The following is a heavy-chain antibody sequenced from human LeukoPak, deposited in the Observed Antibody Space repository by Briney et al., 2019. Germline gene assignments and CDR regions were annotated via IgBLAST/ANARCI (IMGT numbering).Heavy chain of an antibody. V-gene: IGHV1-69*05. D-gene: IGHD3-22*01. CDR1: GGTFSSHG. CDR3: ARRWPHSSGYYLFDY. J-gene: IGHJ4*02. CDR2: IIPIFGTT. Sequence: SVEVSCKASGGTFSSHGLSWVRQAPGQGLEWMGGIIPIFGTTNYAQNFQGRVTITMDESTSTAYMELSSLRPDDTAVYYCARRWPHSSGYYLFDYWGQGTLVTVSS.